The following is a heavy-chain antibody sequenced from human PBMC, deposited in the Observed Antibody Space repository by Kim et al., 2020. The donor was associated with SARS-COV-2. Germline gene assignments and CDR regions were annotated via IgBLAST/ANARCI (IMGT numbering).Heavy chain of an antibody. CDR1: GYTFTGFY. V-gene: IGHV1-2*06. CDR3: ARGDLRG. Sequence: ASVKVSCKASGYTFTGFYIHWVRQAPGQGLEWMGRINPDSGATDYAQKFQGRVTLTSDTSISTTYMELSSLRSDDTAVYYCARGDLRGWGQGTLVTVSS. CDR2: INPDSGAT. J-gene: IGHJ4*02. D-gene: IGHD3-10*01.